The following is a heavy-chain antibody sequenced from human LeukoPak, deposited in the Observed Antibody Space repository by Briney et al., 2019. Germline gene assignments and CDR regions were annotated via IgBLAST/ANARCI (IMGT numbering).Heavy chain of an antibody. CDR2: INPNSGGT. Sequence: ASVTVSCKASGYTFTGYYMHWVRQAPGQGLEWMGWINPNSGGTNYAQKFQGRVTMTTDTSTSTAYMELRSLRSDDTAIYYRARVVSSNGYSIYWGQGTLVTVSS. D-gene: IGHD3-22*01. CDR3: ARVVSSNGYSIY. J-gene: IGHJ4*02. V-gene: IGHV1-2*02. CDR1: GYTFTGYY.